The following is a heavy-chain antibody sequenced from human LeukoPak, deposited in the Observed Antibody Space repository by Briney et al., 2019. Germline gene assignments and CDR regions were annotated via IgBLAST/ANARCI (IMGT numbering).Heavy chain of an antibody. CDR1: GGTFSSYA. V-gene: IGHV1-69*13. D-gene: IGHD3-10*01. CDR2: IIPIFGTA. J-gene: IGHJ4*02. CDR3: ARAHRGGYYGSGSYYI. Sequence: SVKVSCKASGGTFSSYAISWVRQAPGQGLEWMGGIIPIFGTANYAQKFQGRVTITADESTSTAYMELSSLRSDDTAVYYCARAHRGGYYGSGSYYIWGQGTLVTVSS.